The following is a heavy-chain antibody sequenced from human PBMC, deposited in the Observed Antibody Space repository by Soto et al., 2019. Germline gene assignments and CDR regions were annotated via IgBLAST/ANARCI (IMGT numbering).Heavy chain of an antibody. Sequence: GGSLRLSCAASGFIFSSYSMNWVRQAPGKGLEWVSYISSSSTTIYYAGSVKGRFTISRDNAKNSLYLQMSSLRDEDTAVYYCARGCGGDCFRSDSWGQGTLVTV. CDR3: ARGCGGDCFRSDS. J-gene: IGHJ4*02. CDR1: GFIFSSYS. D-gene: IGHD2-21*02. CDR2: ISSSSTTI. V-gene: IGHV3-48*02.